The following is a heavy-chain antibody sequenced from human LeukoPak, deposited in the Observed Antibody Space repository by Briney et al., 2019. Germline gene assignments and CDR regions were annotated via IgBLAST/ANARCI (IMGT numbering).Heavy chain of an antibody. V-gene: IGHV3-48*02. Sequence: GGSLRLSCAASGFTFSSYSMNWVRQAPGKGLEWVSYISSSSSTIYYADSVKGRFIISRDNAKNSLYLQMNSLRDEDTAVYYCARDEVLEWSPAFDIWGQGTMVTVSS. D-gene: IGHD3-3*01. J-gene: IGHJ3*02. CDR2: ISSSSSTI. CDR1: GFTFSSYS. CDR3: ARDEVLEWSPAFDI.